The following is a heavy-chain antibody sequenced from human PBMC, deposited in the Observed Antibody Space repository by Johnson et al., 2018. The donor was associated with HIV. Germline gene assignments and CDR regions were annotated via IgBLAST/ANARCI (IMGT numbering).Heavy chain of an antibody. V-gene: IGHV3-30*04. D-gene: IGHD3-10*01. CDR1: GITFSSYA. Sequence: QVQLVESGGGVVQPGRSLRLSCAASGITFSSYAMHWVRQAPGKGLAWVAVISYDGSENNYADSVKGRFTISRDNSENTLYLQMNSLRVEDTAVYYCARPIARGASDIWGQGTMVTVSS. J-gene: IGHJ3*02. CDR2: ISYDGSEN. CDR3: ARPIARGASDI.